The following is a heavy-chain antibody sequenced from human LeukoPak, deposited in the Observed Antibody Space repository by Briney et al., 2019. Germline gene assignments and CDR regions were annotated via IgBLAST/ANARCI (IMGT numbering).Heavy chain of an antibody. D-gene: IGHD1-26*01. CDR3: ASAIRSGSYYVTYYFDY. CDR1: GGTFSSYA. Sequence: ASVKVSCKASGGTFSSYAISWVRQAPGQGLEWMGGIIPIFGTANYAQKFQGRVTITADESTSTAYMELSSLRSEDTAVYYCASAIRSGSYYVTYYFDYWGQGTLVTVSS. CDR2: IIPIFGTA. J-gene: IGHJ4*02. V-gene: IGHV1-69*01.